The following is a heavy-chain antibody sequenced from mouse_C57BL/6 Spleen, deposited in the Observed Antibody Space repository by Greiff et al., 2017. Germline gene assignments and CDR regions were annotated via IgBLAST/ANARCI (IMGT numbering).Heavy chain of an antibody. CDR3: AFYYYGSSYDYYAMDY. Sequence: EVMLVESGGGLVKPGGSLKLSCAASGFTFSDYGMHWVRQAPEKGLEWVAYISSGSSTIYYADTVKGRFTISRDNAKNTLFLQMTSLRSEDTAMYYCAFYYYGSSYDYYAMDYWGQGTSVTVSS. D-gene: IGHD1-1*01. V-gene: IGHV5-17*01. CDR1: GFTFSDYG. J-gene: IGHJ4*01. CDR2: ISSGSSTI.